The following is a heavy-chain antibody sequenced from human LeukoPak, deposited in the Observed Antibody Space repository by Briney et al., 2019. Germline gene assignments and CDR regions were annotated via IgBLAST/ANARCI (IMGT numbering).Heavy chain of an antibody. CDR1: GFAFSSYW. J-gene: IGHJ6*02. CDR2: IKQDGSKK. CDR3: ARYCGGDCYGMDV. Sequence: GGSLRLSCAASGFAFSSYWLSWVRQAPGKGLEWVANIKQDGSKKHYVDSMKGRFTISRDNAKNSLYLQMHSLRPEDTAVYYCARYCGGDCYGMDVWGQGTTVTVSS. V-gene: IGHV3-7*01. D-gene: IGHD2-21*01.